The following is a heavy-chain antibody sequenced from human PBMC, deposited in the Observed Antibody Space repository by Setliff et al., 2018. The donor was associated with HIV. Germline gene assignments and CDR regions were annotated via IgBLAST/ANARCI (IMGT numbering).Heavy chain of an antibody. CDR3: AKDYSSGWYYFDY. CDR2: ITNDGSLASDGTKT. D-gene: IGHD6-19*01. J-gene: IGHJ4*02. V-gene: IGHV3-74*03. Sequence: LRLSCAGSGLTLKNYWVQWVRQAPGKGLVWVSRITNDGSLASDGTKTEYAYSVKGRFTISRDNAKNTVYLQMNSLRVEDTGVYYCAKDYSSGWYYFDYWGQGTLVTVSS. CDR1: GLTLKNYW.